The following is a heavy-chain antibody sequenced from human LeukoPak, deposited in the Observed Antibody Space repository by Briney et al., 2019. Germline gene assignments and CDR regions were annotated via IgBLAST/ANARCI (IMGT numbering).Heavy chain of an antibody. J-gene: IGHJ4*02. Sequence: SETLSLTCTVSGGSISSGSYYWSWIRQPAGKGLEWIGRIYTSGSTNYNPSLKSRATISVDTSKNQFSLKLSSVTAADTAVYYCARGMAARERNYFDCWGQGTLVTVSS. CDR2: IYTSGST. D-gene: IGHD6-13*01. V-gene: IGHV4-61*02. CDR1: GGSISSGSYY. CDR3: ARGMAARERNYFDC.